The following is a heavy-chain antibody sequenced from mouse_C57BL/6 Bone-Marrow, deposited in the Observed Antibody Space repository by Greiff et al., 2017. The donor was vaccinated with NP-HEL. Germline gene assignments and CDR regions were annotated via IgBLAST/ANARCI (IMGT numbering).Heavy chain of an antibody. Sequence: EVQLQESGPGLVKPSQSLSLTCSVTGYSITSGYYWNWIRQFPGNKLEWMGYISYDGSNNYNPSLKNRSSITRDTSKNQFFLKLNSVTTEDTATYYCARDGSSYYFDYWGQGTTLTVSS. D-gene: IGHD1-1*01. J-gene: IGHJ2*01. V-gene: IGHV3-6*01. CDR3: ARDGSSYYFDY. CDR2: ISYDGSN. CDR1: GYSITSGYY.